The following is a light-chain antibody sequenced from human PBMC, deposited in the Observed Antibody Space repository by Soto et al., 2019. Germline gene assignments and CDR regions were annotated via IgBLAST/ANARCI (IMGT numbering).Light chain of an antibody. Sequence: DIQMTQSPSTLSGSVGDRVTITCRASQTISSWLALYQQKPGKAPKLLIYKASTLKSGVPSRFSGSGSGTEFTLTISSLQPDDFATYYCQQYNFYPLTFGGGTKVDIK. CDR1: QTISSW. V-gene: IGKV1-5*03. J-gene: IGKJ4*01. CDR2: KAS. CDR3: QQYNFYPLT.